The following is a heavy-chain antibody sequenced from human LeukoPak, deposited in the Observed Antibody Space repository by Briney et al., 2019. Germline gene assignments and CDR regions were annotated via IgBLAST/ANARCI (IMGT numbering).Heavy chain of an antibody. Sequence: ASVKVSCKASGYTFTSYGISWVRQAPGQGLEWMGWISAYNGNTNYAQKLQGRVTMTTDTSTSTAYMELRSLRSDDTAVYYRARDFPPMTTVTPTYWGQGTLVTVSS. CDR3: ARDFPPMTTVTPTY. V-gene: IGHV1-18*01. CDR1: GYTFTSYG. D-gene: IGHD4-17*01. J-gene: IGHJ4*02. CDR2: ISAYNGNT.